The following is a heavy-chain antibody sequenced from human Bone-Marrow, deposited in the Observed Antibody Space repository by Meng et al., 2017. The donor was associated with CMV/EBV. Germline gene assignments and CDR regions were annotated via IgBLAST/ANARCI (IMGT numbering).Heavy chain of an antibody. D-gene: IGHD3-16*01. CDR1: GFTFNNYA. Sequence: GESLKISCAASGFTFNNYAMHWVRQAPGKGLEWVSSISSSSSYIYYADSVKGRFTISRDNAKNSLYLQMNSLRAEDTAVYYCARDLSVLGPRYYYGMDVWGQGTTVTVSS. V-gene: IGHV3-21*01. CDR3: ARDLSVLGPRYYYGMDV. CDR2: ISSSSSYI. J-gene: IGHJ6*01.